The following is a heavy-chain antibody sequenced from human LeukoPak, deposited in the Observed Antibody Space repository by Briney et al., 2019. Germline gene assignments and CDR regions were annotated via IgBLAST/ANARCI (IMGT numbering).Heavy chain of an antibody. J-gene: IGHJ6*04. V-gene: IGHV3-30-3*01. CDR1: GFTFSSYA. CDR2: ISYDGSNK. CDR3: ARGGSNSLYEMDV. Sequence: PGGSLRLSCAASGFTFSSYAMHWVRQAPGKGLEWVAVISYDGSNKYYADSVKGRFTISRDNSKNTLYLQMNSLRAEDTAVYYCARGGSNSLYEMDVWGKGTAVTVSS. D-gene: IGHD6-13*01.